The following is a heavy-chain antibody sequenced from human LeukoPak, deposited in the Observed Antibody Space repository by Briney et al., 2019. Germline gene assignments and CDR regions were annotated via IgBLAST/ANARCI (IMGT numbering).Heavy chain of an antibody. J-gene: IGHJ4*02. CDR2: VHSSGST. CDR3: ARLAPANYDILTGDPKVVFDY. D-gene: IGHD3-9*01. V-gene: IGHV4-59*01. Sequence: SETLSLTCTVSGGSISSFFWSWIRQPPGKGLEWIGYVHSSGSTKYNPSLKSRLIISVDMSKNQFSLKLRSVSVADTAVYYCARLAPANYDILTGDPKVVFDYWGQGALVSVSS. CDR1: GGSISSFF.